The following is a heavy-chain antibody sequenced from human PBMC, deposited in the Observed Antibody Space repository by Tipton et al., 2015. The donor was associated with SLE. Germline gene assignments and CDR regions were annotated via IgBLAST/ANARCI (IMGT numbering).Heavy chain of an antibody. CDR2: IIPIFGTA. D-gene: IGHD1-26*01. V-gene: IGHV1-69*13. Sequence: QLVQSGVEVKKPGASVKVSCKASGYTFTNYGITWVRQAPGQGLEWMGGIIPIFGTANYAQKFQGRVTITADESTSTAYMELSSLRSEDTAVYYCARGTTTEGWFDTWGQGTLVTVSS. J-gene: IGHJ5*02. CDR3: ARGTTTEGWFDT. CDR1: GYTFTNYG.